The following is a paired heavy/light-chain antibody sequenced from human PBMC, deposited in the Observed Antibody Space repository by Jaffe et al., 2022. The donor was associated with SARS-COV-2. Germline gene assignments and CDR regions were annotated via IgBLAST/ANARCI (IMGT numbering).Light chain of an antibody. J-gene: IGKJ2*01. CDR3: MQGTHWPYT. Sequence: DVVMTQSPLSLPVTLGQPASISCRSSQSLVHSDGNIYLNWFQQRPGQSPRRLIYKISNRDSGVPDRFSGSGSGTDFTLKINRVEAEDVGVYYCMQGTHWPYTFGQGTKLEIK. CDR1: QSLVHSDGNIY. V-gene: IGKV2-30*02. CDR2: KIS.
Heavy chain of an antibody. Sequence: EVQLVESGGGLIQPGGSLRLSCAVSGFTVSSNYMIWVRQAPGKGLEWVSFIDSGGSTYYADSVKGRFTISRDNSENTLYLQMNSLRAEDTALYYCARAYWRSLDYWGQGTLVTVSS. CDR3: ARAYWRSLDY. D-gene: IGHD1-1*01. V-gene: IGHV3-53*01. CDR1: GFTVSSNY. CDR2: IDSGGST. J-gene: IGHJ4*02.